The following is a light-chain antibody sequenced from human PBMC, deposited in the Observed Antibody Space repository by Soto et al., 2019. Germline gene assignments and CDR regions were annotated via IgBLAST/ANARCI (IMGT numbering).Light chain of an antibody. Sequence: QSVLTQPASVSGSPGHSISISCTGTTSDVGSYNLVSWYQQHPGKAPKVIIYEGSKRPSGVSNRFSGSKSGNTASLTISGLQAEDEADYYCCSYAGSSTLVFGGGTKLTVL. J-gene: IGLJ2*01. V-gene: IGLV2-23*01. CDR2: EGS. CDR3: CSYAGSSTLV. CDR1: TSDVGSYNL.